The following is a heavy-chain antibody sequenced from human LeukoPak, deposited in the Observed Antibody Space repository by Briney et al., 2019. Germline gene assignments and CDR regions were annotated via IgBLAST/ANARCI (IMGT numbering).Heavy chain of an antibody. D-gene: IGHD1-26*01. J-gene: IGHJ4*02. CDR1: GYTFTGYY. CDR2: INPNSGGT. CDR3: ARSRAAYSGSYAGDY. Sequence: GASVKVSFKASGYTFTGYYMHWVRQAPGQGLEWMGWINPNSGGTNYAQKFQGRVTMTRDTSISTAYMELSRLRSDDTAVYYCARSRAAYSGSYAGDYWGQGTLVTVSS. V-gene: IGHV1-2*02.